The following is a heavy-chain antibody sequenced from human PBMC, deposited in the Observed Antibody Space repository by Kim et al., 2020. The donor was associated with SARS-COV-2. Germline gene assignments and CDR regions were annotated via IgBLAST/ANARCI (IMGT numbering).Heavy chain of an antibody. D-gene: IGHD1-26*01. CDR3: ARGPVGAKGDAFDI. J-gene: IGHJ3*02. V-gene: IGHV3-11*03. CDR1: GFTFGDFY. CDR2: SSSSSSYT. Sequence: GGSLRLSCAASGFTFGDFYMTWIRQAPVKGLEWVSYSSSSSSYTNYADSVKGRFTISRDNAKNSLYLQINSLRAEDTAVYYCARGPVGAKGDAFDIWGQGTMVTVSS.